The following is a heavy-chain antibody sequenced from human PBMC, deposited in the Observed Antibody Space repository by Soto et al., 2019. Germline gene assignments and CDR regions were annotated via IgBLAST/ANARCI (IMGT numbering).Heavy chain of an antibody. D-gene: IGHD3-10*01. CDR2: ISYDGSNK. J-gene: IGHJ3*02. Sequence: GGSLRLSCAASGFTFSSYGMHWVRQAPGKGLEWVAVISYDGSNKYYADSVKGRFTISRDNSKNTLYLQMNSLRAEDTAVYYCASGFGELLGAFDIWGQGTMVTVSS. V-gene: IGHV3-30*03. CDR1: GFTFSSYG. CDR3: ASGFGELLGAFDI.